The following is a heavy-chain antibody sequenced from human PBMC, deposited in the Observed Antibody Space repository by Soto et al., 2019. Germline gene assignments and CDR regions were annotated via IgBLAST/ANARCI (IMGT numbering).Heavy chain of an antibody. V-gene: IGHV4-30-4*01. CDR2: IYYSGST. CDR3: AREATIAARLDS. D-gene: IGHD6-6*01. J-gene: IGHJ4*02. CDR1: GCSISSGDYY. Sequence: PSETLSLTCTFSGCSISSGDYYLSWLRQPPGKGLEWIGYIYYSGSTYYNPSLKSRVTISVDTSKNQFSLKLSSVTAADTAVYYCAREATIAARLDSWGQGTLVTVSS.